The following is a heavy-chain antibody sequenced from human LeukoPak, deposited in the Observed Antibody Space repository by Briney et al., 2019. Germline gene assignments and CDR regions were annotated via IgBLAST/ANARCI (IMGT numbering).Heavy chain of an antibody. V-gene: IGHV3-53*01. CDR1: GFTVSSNY. CDR2: IYSGGST. D-gene: IGHD3-9*01. J-gene: IGHJ4*02. Sequence: AGGSLRLSCAASGFTVSSNYMSWVRQAPGKGLEWVSVIYSGGSTYYADSVKGRFTISRDNSKNTLYLQMNSLRAEDTAVYYCARGAFDYDILTGYAIFDYWGQGTLVTVSS. CDR3: ARGAFDYDILTGYAIFDY.